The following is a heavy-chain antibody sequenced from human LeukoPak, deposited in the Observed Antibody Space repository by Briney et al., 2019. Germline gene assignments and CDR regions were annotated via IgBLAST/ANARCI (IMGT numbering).Heavy chain of an antibody. D-gene: IGHD6-19*01. Sequence: GGSLRLSCAASGFTFSTYGMHWVRQAPGKGLEWVAVISYDGSNKYYADSVKGRFTISRDNSKNTLYLQMNSLRAEDTGVYYYAKDLSNGSRRAYWGQGTLVTVSS. CDR1: GFTFSTYG. J-gene: IGHJ4*02. CDR2: ISYDGSNK. CDR3: AKDLSNGSRRAY. V-gene: IGHV3-30*18.